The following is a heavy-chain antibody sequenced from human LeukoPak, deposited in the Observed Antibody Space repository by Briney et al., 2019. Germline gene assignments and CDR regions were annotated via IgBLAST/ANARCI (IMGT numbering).Heavy chain of an antibody. CDR1: GGSISSSSYY. V-gene: IGHV4-39*01. CDR3: ARRYCSGGSCYYFDY. CDR2: IYYSGST. D-gene: IGHD2-15*01. J-gene: IGHJ4*02. Sequence: ASETLSLTCTVSGGSISSSSYYCGWIRQPPGKGLEWIGSIYYSGSTYYHPSLKSRVTISVDTSKNQFSLKLSSVTAADTAVYYCARRYCSGGSCYYFDYWGQETLVTVSS.